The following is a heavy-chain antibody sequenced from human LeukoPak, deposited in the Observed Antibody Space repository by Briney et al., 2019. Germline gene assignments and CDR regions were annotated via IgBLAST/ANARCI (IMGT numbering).Heavy chain of an antibody. CDR1: GYAFTSYY. Sequence: ASVKVSCTASGYAFTSYYMHWVRQAPGQGLEWMGIINPSGGSTSYAQKFQGRVTMTRDTSTSTVYMELSSLRSEDTAVYYCARDPVGARGEGRKKGAFDIWGQGTMVTVSS. CDR2: INPSGGST. CDR3: ARDPVGARGEGRKKGAFDI. D-gene: IGHD1-26*01. J-gene: IGHJ3*02. V-gene: IGHV1-46*01.